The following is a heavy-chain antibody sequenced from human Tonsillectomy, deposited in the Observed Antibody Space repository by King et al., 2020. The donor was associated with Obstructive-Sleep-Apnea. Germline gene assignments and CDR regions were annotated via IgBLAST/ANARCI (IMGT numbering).Heavy chain of an antibody. Sequence: EGQLVQSGGGLVQPGGSLRLSCAASGFTFSSYSMNWVRQAPGKGLEWFSSISGGSTTIYYADSVKGRFTISRDDAKNSLYLQMNSLRAEDTAMYYCATPTVGTLGVGFDIWGQGTMITVSS. J-gene: IGHJ3*02. D-gene: IGHD4-23*01. V-gene: IGHV3-48*04. CDR3: ATPTVGTLGVGFDI. CDR1: GFTFSSYS. CDR2: ISGGSTTI.